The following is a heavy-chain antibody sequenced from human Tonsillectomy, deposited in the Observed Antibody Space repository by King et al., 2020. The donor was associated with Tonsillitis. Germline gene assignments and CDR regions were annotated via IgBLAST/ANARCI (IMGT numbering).Heavy chain of an antibody. CDR1: GFAFSSYG. V-gene: IGHV3-33*01. Sequence: VQLVESGGGVVQPGRSLRLSCAASGFAFSSYGIHWVRQAPGKGLEWVAVVGYDGTNKYYADSVKGRFTISRDNSNNTVYLQMNSLRAEDTAVYYCARDRGAGMGYWGQGTLVTVSS. J-gene: IGHJ4*02. D-gene: IGHD3-10*01. CDR3: ARDRGAGMGY. CDR2: VGYDGTNK.